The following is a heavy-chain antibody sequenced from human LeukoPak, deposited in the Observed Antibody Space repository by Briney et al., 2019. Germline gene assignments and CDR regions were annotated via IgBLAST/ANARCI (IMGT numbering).Heavy chain of an antibody. D-gene: IGHD5-12*01. CDR2: ISSSSSYI. CDR3: ARDRGPRIVATTFDY. V-gene: IGHV3-21*01. CDR1: GFTFSSYS. J-gene: IGHJ4*02. Sequence: GGSLRLSCAASGFTFSSYSMNWVRQAPGKGLEWVSSISSSSSYIYYADSVKGRFTISRDNAKNSLYLQMNSLRAEDTAVYYCARDRGPRIVATTFDYWGQGTLVTVSS.